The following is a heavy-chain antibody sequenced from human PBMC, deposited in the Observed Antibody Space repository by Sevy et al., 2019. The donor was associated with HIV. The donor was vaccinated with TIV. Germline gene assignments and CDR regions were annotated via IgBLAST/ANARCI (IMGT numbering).Heavy chain of an antibody. D-gene: IGHD3-3*02. CDR1: GYIFTDYY. J-gene: IGHJ4*02. CDR2: IHPYSGDT. V-gene: IGHV1-2*02. Sequence: ASVKVSCKASGYIFTDYYFHWLRQAPGQGPEWVGWIHPYSGDTGSTQKFQGRITIARDTSTSTAYMDLTRLTSDDTAIYYCARELVKGFDFWGQGTLVTVSS. CDR3: ARELVKGFDF.